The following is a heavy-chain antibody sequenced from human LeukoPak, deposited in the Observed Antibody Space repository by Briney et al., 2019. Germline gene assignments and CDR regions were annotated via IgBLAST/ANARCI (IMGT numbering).Heavy chain of an antibody. CDR2: IYYSGTT. V-gene: IGHV4-39*01. Sequence: SETLSLTCTVSGGSISSSNYYWGWIRQPPGKGLEWIGTIYYSGTTYYNPSLESRVTISEDASKNQFSLTLRSVTAADTAVYYCARQISDYYYYYMDVWGKGTTVTVSS. D-gene: IGHD3-10*01. CDR1: GGSISSSNYY. J-gene: IGHJ6*03. CDR3: ARQISDYYYYYMDV.